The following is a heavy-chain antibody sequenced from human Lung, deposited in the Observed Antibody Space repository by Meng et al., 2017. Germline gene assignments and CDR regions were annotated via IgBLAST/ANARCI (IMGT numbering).Heavy chain of an antibody. CDR1: GGSFSDYY. J-gene: IGHJ4*02. D-gene: IGHD4-11*01. CDR2: INHSGST. CDR3: ARGPTTMAHDFNY. Sequence: GPGFWNPSSTRSLTCVVLGGSFSDYYWSWIRQPPGKGLEWIGEINHSGSTNYNPSLESRATISVDTSQNNLSLKLSSVTAADSAVYYCARGPTTMAHDFNYWGQGTLVTVSS. V-gene: IGHV4-34*01.